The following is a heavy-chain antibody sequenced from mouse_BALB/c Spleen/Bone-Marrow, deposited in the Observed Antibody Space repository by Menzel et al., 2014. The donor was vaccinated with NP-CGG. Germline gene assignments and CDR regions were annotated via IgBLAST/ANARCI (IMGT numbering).Heavy chain of an antibody. D-gene: IGHD2-2*01. CDR2: INPSTGYT. CDR3: ARSDGYDGFAY. V-gene: IGHV1-7*01. Sequence: QVQLQQSGAELAKPGASVKMSCKASGYTFTIYWMHWVKQRPGQGLEWIGYINPSTGYTEYNQKFKDKATLTADKSSSTAYMQLSSLTSEDSAVYYCARSDGYDGFAYWGQGTLVTVSA. J-gene: IGHJ3*01. CDR1: GYTFTIYW.